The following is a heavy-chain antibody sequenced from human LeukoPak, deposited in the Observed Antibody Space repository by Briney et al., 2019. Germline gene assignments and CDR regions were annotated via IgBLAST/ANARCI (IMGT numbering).Heavy chain of an antibody. Sequence: SQTLSLTCTDSGGSISSGGYYWSWIRQHPGKGLEWIGYIYYSGSTYYNPSLKSRVTISVDTSKNQFSLKLSSVTAADTAVYYCARSRREATVVSLDYWGQGTLVTVSS. CDR1: GGSISSGGYY. J-gene: IGHJ4*02. CDR3: ARSRREATVVSLDY. V-gene: IGHV4-31*03. CDR2: IYYSGST. D-gene: IGHD4-23*01.